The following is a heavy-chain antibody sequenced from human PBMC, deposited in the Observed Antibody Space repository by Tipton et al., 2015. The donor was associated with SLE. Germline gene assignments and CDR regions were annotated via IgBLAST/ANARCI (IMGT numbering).Heavy chain of an antibody. J-gene: IGHJ3*02. D-gene: IGHD2-15*01. CDR2: IFYSGST. Sequence: TLSLTCTVSGGSISSSDYYWGWIRQTPGKGLEWIGTIFYSGSTYYNPSLKSRLTIHVDTSTNQFSLELNSVTAADTAVYYCVRRGYGVTIAGSFDIWGQGTMVTVSS. CDR3: VRRGYGVTIAGSFDI. V-gene: IGHV4-39*01. CDR1: GGSISSSDYY.